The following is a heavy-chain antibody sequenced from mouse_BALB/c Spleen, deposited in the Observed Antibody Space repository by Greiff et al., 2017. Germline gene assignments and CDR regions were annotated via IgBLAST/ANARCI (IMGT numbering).Heavy chain of an antibody. CDR3: ARSEDYYYAMDY. Sequence: VQLQQSGAELARPGASVKLSCKASGYTFTSYWMQWVKQRPGQGLEWIRAIYPGDGDTRYTQKFKGKATLTADKSSSTAYMQLSSLASEDSAVYYCARSEDYYYAMDYWGQGTSVTVSS. CDR2: IYPGDGDT. V-gene: IGHV1-87*01. CDR1: GYTFTSYW. J-gene: IGHJ4*01.